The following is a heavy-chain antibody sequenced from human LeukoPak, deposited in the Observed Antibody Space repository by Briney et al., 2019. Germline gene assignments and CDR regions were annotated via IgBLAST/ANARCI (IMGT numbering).Heavy chain of an antibody. Sequence: PGGSLRLSCAASGFTFSTYGMHWVRQAPGKGLEWVAVISYDGSNKYYGDSVKGRFTISRDNPKNTLYLQMNSLRSEDTAVYYCAHGELGVFYWGQGTLVTVSS. CDR3: AHGELGVFY. V-gene: IGHV3-30*03. CDR2: ISYDGSNK. J-gene: IGHJ4*02. D-gene: IGHD3-16*01. CDR1: GFTFSTYG.